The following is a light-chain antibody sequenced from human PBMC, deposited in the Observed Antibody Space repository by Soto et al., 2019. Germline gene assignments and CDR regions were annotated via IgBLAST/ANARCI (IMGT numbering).Light chain of an antibody. CDR2: DVS. J-gene: IGLJ3*02. CDR1: SSNVGGYNY. CDR3: CSYAGTYSWV. V-gene: IGLV2-11*01. Sequence: QSALTQPRSVSGSPGQSVTISCAGTSSNVGGYNYVSWYQHHPGKAPKLIIYDVSERPSGVPDRFSGSKSGNTAFLTISGLQADDEADYYCCSYAGTYSWVFGGGTKLTVL.